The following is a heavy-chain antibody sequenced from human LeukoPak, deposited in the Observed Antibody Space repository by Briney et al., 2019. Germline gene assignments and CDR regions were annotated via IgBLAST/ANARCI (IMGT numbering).Heavy chain of an antibody. V-gene: IGHV3-30-3*01. CDR2: ISYDGSNK. Sequence: GGSLRLSCAASGFTFSSYAMHWVRQAPGKGLEWVAVISYDGSNKYYADSVKGRFTISRDNSKNTLYLQMNSLRAEDTAVYYCARRSGSGSYYKATYNWFDPWGQGTLVTVSS. CDR1: GFTFSSYA. J-gene: IGHJ5*02. CDR3: ARRSGSGSYYKATYNWFDP. D-gene: IGHD3-10*01.